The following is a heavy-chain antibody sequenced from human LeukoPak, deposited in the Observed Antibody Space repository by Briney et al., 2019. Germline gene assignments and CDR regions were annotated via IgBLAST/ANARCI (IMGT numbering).Heavy chain of an antibody. Sequence: PGRSLRLSCAASGFTFSSYAMLWVRQAPGKGLEWVAVISYDGSNKYYADSVKGRFTISRDNSKNTLYLQMNSLRAEDTAVYYCARVLVEYSSSWIFDYWGQGTLVTVSS. D-gene: IGHD6-13*01. V-gene: IGHV3-30-3*01. J-gene: IGHJ4*02. CDR3: ARVLVEYSSSWIFDY. CDR1: GFTFSSYA. CDR2: ISYDGSNK.